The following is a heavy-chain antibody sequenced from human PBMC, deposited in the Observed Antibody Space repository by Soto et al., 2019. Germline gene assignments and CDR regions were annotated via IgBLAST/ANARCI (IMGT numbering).Heavy chain of an antibody. V-gene: IGHV3-7*01. D-gene: IGHD6-13*01. CDR3: ARVSSYSSSWYYYYYYGMDG. J-gene: IGHJ6*02. Sequence: EVQLVESGGGLVQPEGSLRLSCAASGFTFSSYWMSWVRQAPGKGLEWVANIKQDGSEKYYVDSVKGRFTISRDNAKNSLYLQMNSLRAEDSAVYYCARVSSYSSSWYYYYYYGMDGWGQGTTVTVSS. CDR2: IKQDGSEK. CDR1: GFTFSSYW.